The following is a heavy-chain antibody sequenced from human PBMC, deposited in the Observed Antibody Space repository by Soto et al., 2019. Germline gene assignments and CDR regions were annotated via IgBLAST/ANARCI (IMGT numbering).Heavy chain of an antibody. D-gene: IGHD3-22*01. CDR1: GFTFSNYA. V-gene: IGHV3-23*01. J-gene: IGHJ4*02. Sequence: PGGSLRLSCAASGFTFSNYAMSWVRQAPGKGLEWVSTISGSGSSTYYADSVKGRFTISRDNSRNTLYLQMNSLRAEDTALYYCARDPSDSRLYESSGYTVYWGQGTLVTVSS. CDR3: ARDPSDSRLYESSGYTVY. CDR2: ISGSGSST.